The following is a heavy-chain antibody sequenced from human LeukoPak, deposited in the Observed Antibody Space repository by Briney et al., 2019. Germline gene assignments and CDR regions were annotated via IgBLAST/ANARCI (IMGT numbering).Heavy chain of an antibody. CDR3: ARSERSGIYFDY. CDR1: GGSFSAYY. CDR2: INHSGST. J-gene: IGHJ4*02. Sequence: SETLSLTCAVYGGSFSAYYWGWIRQPPGKGLEWIVEINHSGSTNYNPSLKSRVTISVDTSRNQFSLKVSSVTAADTAVYYCARSERSGIYFDYWGQGTLVTVSS. D-gene: IGHD6-13*01. V-gene: IGHV4-34*01.